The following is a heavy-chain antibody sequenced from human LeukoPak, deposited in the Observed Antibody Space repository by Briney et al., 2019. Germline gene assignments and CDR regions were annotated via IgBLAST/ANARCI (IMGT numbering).Heavy chain of an antibody. D-gene: IGHD2-8*01. Sequence: PSETLSLTCAVSGGSISSYYWSWIRQPPGKGLEWIGYIYYSGSTNYNPSLKSRVTISVDTSKNQFSLKPSSVTAADTAVYYCARVAPAYYYCTNGVSSRRGSSYFDYWGQGTLVTVSS. CDR3: ARVAPAYYYCTNGVSSRRGSSYFDY. CDR2: IYYSGST. CDR1: GGSISSYY. J-gene: IGHJ4*02. V-gene: IGHV4-59*12.